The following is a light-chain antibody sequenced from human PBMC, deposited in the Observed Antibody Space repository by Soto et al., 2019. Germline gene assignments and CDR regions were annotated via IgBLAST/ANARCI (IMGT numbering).Light chain of an antibody. CDR1: SSEVGGYNS. J-gene: IGLJ1*01. CDR3: SSFAGINTLYV. CDR2: EVY. Sequence: LTQPPSASVTLGQSVTISCTGTSSEVGGYNSVSWDQQHPGRAPKLVLYEVYRLPSGVPDRFSCSKSGSSASLTVSGLQAEDEAEYFCSSFAGINTLYVFGTGTKAPS. V-gene: IGLV2-8*01.